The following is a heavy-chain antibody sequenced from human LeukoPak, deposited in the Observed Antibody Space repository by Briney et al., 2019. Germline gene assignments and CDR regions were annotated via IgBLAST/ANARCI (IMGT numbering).Heavy chain of an antibody. V-gene: IGHV4-59*12. CDR1: GGSISSYY. J-gene: IGHJ6*03. D-gene: IGHD2-15*01. Sequence: PSETLSLTCTVSGGSISSYYWSWIRQPPGRGLEWIGYIYYSGSTNYNPSLKSRATISVDTSKNQFSLKLSSVTAADTAVYYCARDRVVVAAMYYYYYYMDVWGKGTTVTVSS. CDR2: IYYSGST. CDR3: ARDRVVVAAMYYYYYYMDV.